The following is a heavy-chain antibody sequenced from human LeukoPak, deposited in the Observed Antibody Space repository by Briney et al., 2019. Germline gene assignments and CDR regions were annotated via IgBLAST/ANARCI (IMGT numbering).Heavy chain of an antibody. CDR1: GYSFTNYW. J-gene: IGHJ4*02. V-gene: IGHV5-51*01. D-gene: IGHD5-18*01. Sequence: GESLKISCKGSGYSFTNYWIGWVGQMPGKGLEWMGIIYPGDSDTRYSPSFQGDVTISAAKSISPASLPWTSLKASDTAMYYCARRYPDSYGYFDYWGKGTLVTVSS. CDR3: ARRYPDSYGYFDY. CDR2: IYPGDSDT.